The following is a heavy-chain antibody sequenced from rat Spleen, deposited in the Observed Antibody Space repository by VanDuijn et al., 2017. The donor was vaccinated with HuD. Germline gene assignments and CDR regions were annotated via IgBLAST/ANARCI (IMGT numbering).Heavy chain of an antibody. Sequence: QVQLKESGPGLVQPSRTLSLTCTVSGFSLTSYGVSWVRQPPGKGLEWIEAIASGECTYYNSALKSRLSISRDTSKSQVFLKMNSLQTEDTALYFCARGGFWGQGVMVTVSS. V-gene: IGHV2S8*01. CDR2: IASGECT. D-gene: IGHD4-4*01. CDR1: GFSLTSYG. J-gene: IGHJ2*01. CDR3: ARGGF.